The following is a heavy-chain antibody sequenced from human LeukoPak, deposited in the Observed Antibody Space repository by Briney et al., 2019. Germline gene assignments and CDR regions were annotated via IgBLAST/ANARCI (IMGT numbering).Heavy chain of an antibody. Sequence: ASVKVSCKAAGNTFTSHYIHWVRQAPGQGLEWMGIINPSGGTTSHAQKFQGRVAMTRDTSTSTVYMELSSLRSEDTAVYYCARADSGGDSSGYKWFDPWGQGTLVTVSS. CDR2: INPSGGTT. CDR3: ARADSGGDSSGYKWFDP. V-gene: IGHV1-46*01. CDR1: GNTFTSHY. D-gene: IGHD3-22*01. J-gene: IGHJ5*02.